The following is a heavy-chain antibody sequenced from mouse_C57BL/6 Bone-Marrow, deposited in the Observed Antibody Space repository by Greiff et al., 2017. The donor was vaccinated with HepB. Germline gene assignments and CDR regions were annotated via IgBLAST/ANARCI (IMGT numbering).Heavy chain of an antibody. D-gene: IGHD1-1*01. CDR2: IYPGDGDT. CDR1: GYAFSSYW. J-gene: IGHJ2*01. V-gene: IGHV1-80*01. CDR3: YYGSREGYYFDY. Sequence: VQLQQSGAELVKPGASVKISCKASGYAFSSYWMNWVKQRPGKGLEWIGQIYPGDGDTNYNGKFKGKATLTADKSSSTAYMQLSSLTSEDSAVYFCYYGSREGYYFDYWGQGTTLTVSS.